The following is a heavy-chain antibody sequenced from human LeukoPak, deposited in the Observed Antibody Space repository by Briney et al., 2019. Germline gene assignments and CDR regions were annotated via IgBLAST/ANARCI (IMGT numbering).Heavy chain of an antibody. D-gene: IGHD3-10*01. CDR2: IIPIFGTA. CDR3: ARGPYGSGSYGGNYYFDY. V-gene: IGHV1-69*13. Sequence: ASVKVSCKASGGTFSSYAISWVRQAPGQGLEWMGGIIPIFGTANYAQKFQGRVTITADESTSTAYMELRSLRSDDTAVYYCARGPYGSGSYGGNYYFDYWGQGTLVTVSS. CDR1: GGTFSSYA. J-gene: IGHJ4*02.